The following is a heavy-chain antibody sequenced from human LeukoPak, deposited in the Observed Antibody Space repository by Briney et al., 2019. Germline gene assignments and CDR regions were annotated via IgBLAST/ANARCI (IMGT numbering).Heavy chain of an antibody. CDR3: AKDPVGYLVLDY. V-gene: IGHV3-23*01. CDR2: ITGSRGST. D-gene: IGHD6-13*01. J-gene: IGHJ4*02. CDR1: GFTFSSYA. Sequence: HPGGSLRLSCATSGFTFSSYAMTWVRQPPGKGLEWVSTITGSRGSTYYADSVKGRFTISRDNSKNTLYLQMNSLRAEDTAVYYCAKDPVGYLVLDYWGQGTLVTVSS.